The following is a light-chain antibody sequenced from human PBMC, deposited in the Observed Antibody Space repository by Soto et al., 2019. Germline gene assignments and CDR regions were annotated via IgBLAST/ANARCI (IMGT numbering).Light chain of an antibody. Sequence: EIVLTQSPGTLSLSPGERATLSCRASQSVYKNFLAWYQQKPGQAPRLLINGASNRATGIPDRFSGSGSGTDFSLTIDRLEPEDFAVYFCQQYGSSPPTCGGGTKVAIK. V-gene: IGKV3-20*01. CDR2: GAS. J-gene: IGKJ4*01. CDR3: QQYGSSPPT. CDR1: QSVYKNF.